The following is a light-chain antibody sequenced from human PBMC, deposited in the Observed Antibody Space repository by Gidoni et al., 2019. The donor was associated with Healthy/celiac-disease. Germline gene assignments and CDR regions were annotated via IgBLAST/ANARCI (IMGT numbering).Light chain of an antibody. Sequence: QSVLTQPPSESGTPGQRVTISCSGSSSNIGSNTVNWYQQLPGTAPKLLIYSNNQRPSGVPDLFSGSKSGTSASLAISGLQSEDEAEYYCAAWDDSLNGRLVFGGGTKLTVL. CDR1: SSNIGSNT. V-gene: IGLV1-44*01. CDR3: AAWDDSLNGRLV. J-gene: IGLJ2*01. CDR2: SNN.